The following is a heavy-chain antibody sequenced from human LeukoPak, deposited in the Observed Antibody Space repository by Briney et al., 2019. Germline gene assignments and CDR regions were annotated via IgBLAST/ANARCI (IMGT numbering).Heavy chain of an antibody. V-gene: IGHV1-18*01. CDR3: ARGTTTVVTPHDAFDI. J-gene: IGHJ3*02. CDR1: GYTFTSYG. D-gene: IGHD4-23*01. Sequence: ASVKVSCKASGYTFTSYGISWVRQAPGQGLEWMGWISAYNGNTNYAQKLQGRVTMTTDTSTSTAYMELRSLRSDDTAVYYCARGTTTVVTPHDAFDIWGQGTMVTVSS. CDR2: ISAYNGNT.